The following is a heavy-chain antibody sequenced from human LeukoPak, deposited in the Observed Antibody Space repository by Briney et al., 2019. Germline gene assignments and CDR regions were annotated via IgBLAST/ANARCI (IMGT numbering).Heavy chain of an antibody. CDR1: GFTFSSYW. CDR3: ARSLGSSWFPSAYYYYYGMDV. V-gene: IGHV3-7*01. J-gene: IGHJ6*02. D-gene: IGHD6-13*01. CDR2: IKQDGSEK. Sequence: GGSLRLSCAASGFTFSSYWMSWVRQAPGKGLEWVANIKQDGSEKYYVDSVKGRFTISRDNAKNSLYLQMNSLRAEDTAVYYCARSLGSSWFPSAYYYYYGMDVWGQGTTVTVSS.